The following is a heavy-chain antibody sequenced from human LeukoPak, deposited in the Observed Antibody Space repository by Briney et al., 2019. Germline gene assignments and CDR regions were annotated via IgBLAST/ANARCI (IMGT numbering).Heavy chain of an antibody. CDR2: IRYDGSNK. J-gene: IGHJ1*01. V-gene: IGHV3-30*02. Sequence: GGSLRLSCAASGFTFSSYGMHWVRQAPGKGLEWVAFIRYDGSNKYYADSVKGRFTISRDNSKNTLYLQMNSLRAEDTAVYYCAKDWLAYCGGDCYSWYFQHWGQGTLVTVSS. CDR1: GFTFSSYG. D-gene: IGHD2-21*01. CDR3: AKDWLAYCGGDCYSWYFQH.